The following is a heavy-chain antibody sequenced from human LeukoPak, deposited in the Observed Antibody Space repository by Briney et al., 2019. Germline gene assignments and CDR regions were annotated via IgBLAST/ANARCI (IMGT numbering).Heavy chain of an antibody. Sequence: SETLSLTCTVSGSSISSHYWSWIRQPPGKGLEWIGYIYYSGSTNYNPSLKSRVTISVDTSKNQFSLKLSSVTAADTAVYYCARVSTMIVVGPPAFDIWGQGTMVTVSS. J-gene: IGHJ3*02. CDR3: ARVSTMIVVGPPAFDI. D-gene: IGHD3-22*01. CDR1: GSSISSHY. V-gene: IGHV4-59*11. CDR2: IYYSGST.